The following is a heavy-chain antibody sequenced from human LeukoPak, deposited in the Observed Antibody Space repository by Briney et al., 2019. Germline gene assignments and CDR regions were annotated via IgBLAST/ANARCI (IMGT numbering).Heavy chain of an antibody. D-gene: IGHD3-22*01. J-gene: IGHJ4*02. Sequence: KPSETLSLTCTVSGGSISSYYWSWIRQPAGKGLEWIGRIYTSGSTRYSPSLKSRVDISFDTSRNQFSLKLDSVTAADTAVYYCARAKDYYDTSRYYWLYYFDYWGQGTLVTVSS. CDR3: ARAKDYYDTSRYYWLYYFDY. CDR1: GGSISSYY. CDR2: IYTSGST. V-gene: IGHV4-4*07.